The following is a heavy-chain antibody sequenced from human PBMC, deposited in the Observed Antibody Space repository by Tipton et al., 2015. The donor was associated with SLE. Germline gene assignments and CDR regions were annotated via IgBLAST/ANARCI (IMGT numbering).Heavy chain of an antibody. CDR3: ATLRGVRGVMVY. J-gene: IGHJ4*02. V-gene: IGHV4-34*01. CDR2: INHSGST. Sequence: TLSLTCAVYGGSFSGYYWSWIRQPPGKGLEWIGEINHSGSTNYNPSLKSRVTISVDTSKNQSSLKLSSVTAADTAVYYCATLRGVRGVMVYWGQGTLVTVSS. D-gene: IGHD3-10*01. CDR1: GGSFSGYY.